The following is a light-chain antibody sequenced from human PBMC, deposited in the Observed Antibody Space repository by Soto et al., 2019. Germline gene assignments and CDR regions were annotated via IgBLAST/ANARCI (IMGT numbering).Light chain of an antibody. J-gene: IGKJ5*01. V-gene: IGKV1-5*01. CDR1: QSVRSW. CDR2: DAS. Sequence: DIQMTQSPSTLSASVGDRVTITCRASQSVRSWLAWYQQKPGEAPKLLIYDASSLESGVPSRVSGTGSGTEFTLTISSQQPDDFASYYCQQYNSYSPITFGQGTRLE. CDR3: QQYNSYSPIT.